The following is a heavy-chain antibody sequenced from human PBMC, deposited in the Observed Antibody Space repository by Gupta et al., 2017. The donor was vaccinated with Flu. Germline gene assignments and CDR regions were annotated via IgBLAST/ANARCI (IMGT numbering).Heavy chain of an antibody. CDR3: ASLRGYGDY. Sequence: QVQLVQSGAEVKKPGSSVKVSCKASGGTFSSYTISWVRQAPGQGLEWMGRIIPILGIANYAQKFQCRVTITADKSTSTADMELSSLRSEDTDVYYCASLRGYGDYWGQGTLVTVSS. D-gene: IGHD5-18*01. CDR2: IIPILGIA. J-gene: IGHJ4*02. V-gene: IGHV1-69*02. CDR1: GGTFSSYT.